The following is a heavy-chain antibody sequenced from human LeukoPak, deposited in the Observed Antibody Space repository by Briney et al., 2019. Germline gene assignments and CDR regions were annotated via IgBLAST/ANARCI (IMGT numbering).Heavy chain of an antibody. CDR3: AKGLLPDRLRFGMDV. Sequence: GGSLRLSCAASGFTFSSYAMRWVRQAPGKGLEWVSGINDRGSHTYYAESVKGWFTISRDNSKNTLYLQMNSLRAEDTAVYFCAKGLLPDRLRFGMDVWGQGTTVTVSS. CDR1: GFTFSSYA. CDR2: INDRGSHT. V-gene: IGHV3-23*01. D-gene: IGHD2-15*01. J-gene: IGHJ6*02.